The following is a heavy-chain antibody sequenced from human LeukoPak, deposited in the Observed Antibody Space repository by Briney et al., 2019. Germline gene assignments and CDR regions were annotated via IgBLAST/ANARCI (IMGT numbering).Heavy chain of an antibody. CDR3: ARRGSGWYVDY. Sequence: LGESLNISCKGSGYSFTSYSISWVRQMPANGLKWMGIIYPGDSDTRYSPSFQGQVSISVDRSISTAYLQWSSLKASDTAMYYCARRGSGWYVDYWGQGTLVTVSS. CDR1: GYSFTSYS. D-gene: IGHD6-19*01. CDR2: IYPGDSDT. J-gene: IGHJ4*02. V-gene: IGHV5-51*01.